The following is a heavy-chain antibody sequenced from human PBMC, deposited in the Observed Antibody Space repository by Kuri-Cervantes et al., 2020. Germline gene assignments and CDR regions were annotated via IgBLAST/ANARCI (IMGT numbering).Heavy chain of an antibody. CDR2: IYYSGST. J-gene: IGHJ6*02. V-gene: IGHV4-61*01. CDR3: ARVGDILTGYYYYGLDV. CDR1: GGSVSSGSYY. D-gene: IGHD3-9*01. Sequence: GSLRLSCTVSGGSVSSGSYYWSWILQPPGRGLEWIGYIYYSGSTNYNPFLKSRVTISVDTSKNQFSLKLSSVTAADTAEYYCARVGDILTGYYYYGLDVWGQGTTVTVSS.